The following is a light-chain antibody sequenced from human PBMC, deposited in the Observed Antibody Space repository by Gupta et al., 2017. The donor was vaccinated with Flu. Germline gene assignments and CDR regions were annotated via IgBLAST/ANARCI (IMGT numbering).Light chain of an antibody. V-gene: IGKV1-9*01. Sequence: DIQLTQSPSFLSASVGDRVTITCRASQGISSYLAWYQQKPGKAPKLLIYAASTLQSGVPSRFSGSGSGTEFTLTLSSLQPEDFATYSCQQLNSYPLAFGQGTKVEIK. CDR3: QQLNSYPLA. CDR1: QGISSY. CDR2: AAS. J-gene: IGKJ1*01.